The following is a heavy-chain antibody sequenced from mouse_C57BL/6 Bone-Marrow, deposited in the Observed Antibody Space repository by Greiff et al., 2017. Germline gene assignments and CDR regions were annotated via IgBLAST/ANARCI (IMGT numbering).Heavy chain of an antibody. CDR3: TTRITPYYAMDY. D-gene: IGHD2-4*01. CDR1: GFNIKDYY. Sequence: EVKLMESGAELVRPGASVKLSCTASGFNIKDYYMHWVKQRPEQGLEWIGRIDPEDGDTEYAPKFQGKATMTADTSSNTAYLQLSSLTSEDTAVYYCTTRITPYYAMDYWGQGTSVTVSS. V-gene: IGHV14-1*01. J-gene: IGHJ4*01. CDR2: IDPEDGDT.